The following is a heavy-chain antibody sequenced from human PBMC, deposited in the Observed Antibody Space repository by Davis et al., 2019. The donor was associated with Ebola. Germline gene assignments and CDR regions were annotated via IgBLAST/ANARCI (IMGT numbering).Heavy chain of an antibody. Sequence: MPSETLSLTCAVYGGSFSGYYWSRIRQSPGKALDWTGEIYHSGSTNYNPSLKSRVTISVDTSKNQFSLKLSSVTAADTAVYYCARRHGLRYFDWFRNWGQGTLVTVSS. D-gene: IGHD3-9*01. CDR3: ARRHGLRYFDWFRN. CDR2: IYHSGST. CDR1: GGSFSGYY. V-gene: IGHV4-34*01. J-gene: IGHJ4*02.